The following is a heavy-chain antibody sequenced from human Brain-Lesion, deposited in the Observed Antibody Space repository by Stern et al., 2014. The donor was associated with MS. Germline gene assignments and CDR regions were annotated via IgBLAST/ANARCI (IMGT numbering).Heavy chain of an antibody. V-gene: IGHV4-31*03. CDR2: LSYSGNT. D-gene: IGHD3-3*01. CDR3: ARVTEFLRFFYPDY. J-gene: IGHJ4*02. Sequence: QLQLQESGPGLVKPSQTLSLTCTVSGGAVSSCYRYWGWIRQHPEKGLEWIGYLSYSGNTYYNPSLESRVTMSMDRSKNQFSLKLRSVTADDTADYYCARVTEFLRFFYPDYWGQGIRVTVSS. CDR1: GGAVSSCYRY.